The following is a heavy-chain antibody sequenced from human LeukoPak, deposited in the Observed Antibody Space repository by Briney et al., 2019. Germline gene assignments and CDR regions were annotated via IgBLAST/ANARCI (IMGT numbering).Heavy chain of an antibody. Sequence: SETLSLTCAVSGGSITNYYWTWIRQPPGNGLEWIGRIYTSGSTNYNPSLKSRVTISVAPSKNQFSLKLSSVTAADTAVYYCAREYFLATGGEFDYWGQGTLVTVSP. V-gene: IGHV4-4*08. D-gene: IGHD2-8*02. CDR3: AREYFLATGGEFDY. J-gene: IGHJ4*02. CDR1: GGSITNYY. CDR2: IYTSGST.